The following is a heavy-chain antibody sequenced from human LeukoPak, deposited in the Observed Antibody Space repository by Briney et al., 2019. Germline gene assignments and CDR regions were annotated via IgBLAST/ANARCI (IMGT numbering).Heavy chain of an antibody. CDR3: ARLWFGTYYYYYMDV. V-gene: IGHV4-38-2*01. J-gene: IGHJ6*03. CDR1: GYSISSGYY. D-gene: IGHD3-10*01. CDR2: IYHSGST. Sequence: PSETLSLTCAVSGYSISSGYYWGWIRQPPGKGLEWIGSIYHSGSTYYNPSLTSRVTISVDTSKYQFSLKLSSVAAADTAVYYCARLWFGTYYYYYMDVWGKGTTVTVSS.